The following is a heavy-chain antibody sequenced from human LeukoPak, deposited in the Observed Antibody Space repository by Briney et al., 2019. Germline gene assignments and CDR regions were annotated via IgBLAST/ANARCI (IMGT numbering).Heavy chain of an antibody. V-gene: IGHV3-7*03. CDR2: IKPDGSEK. J-gene: IGHJ5*02. CDR1: GFTFITSW. D-gene: IGHD3-10*01. CDR3: ARAEITMVRGVIWEP. Sequence: PGGSLRLSCAASGFTFITSWMSWLRQAPGKGLEWVAHIKPDGSEKYYVDSVKGRFTISRDNSKNTLYLQMNSLRAEDTAVYYCARAEITMVRGVIWEPWGQGTLVTVSS.